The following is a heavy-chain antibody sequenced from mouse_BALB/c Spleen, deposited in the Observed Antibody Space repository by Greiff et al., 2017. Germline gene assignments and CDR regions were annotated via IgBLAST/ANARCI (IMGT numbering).Heavy chain of an antibody. J-gene: IGHJ3*01. Sequence: VQLQQSGAELARPGASVKLSCKASGYTFTSYWMQWVKQRPGQGLEWIGAIYPGDGDTRYTQKFKGKATLTADKSSSTAYMQLSSLASEDSAVYYCARRGYYDYDGAWFAYWGQGTLVTVSA. V-gene: IGHV1-87*01. D-gene: IGHD2-4*01. CDR1: GYTFTSYW. CDR3: ARRGYYDYDGAWFAY. CDR2: IYPGDGDT.